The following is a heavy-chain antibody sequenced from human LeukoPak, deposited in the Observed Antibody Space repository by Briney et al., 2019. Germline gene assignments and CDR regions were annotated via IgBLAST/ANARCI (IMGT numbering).Heavy chain of an antibody. CDR3: AREYSFGVTDYYYYGMDV. Sequence: GGSLRLSCAASGFTFSSYSMNWVRQAPGKGLEWVSSISSSSSYIYYADSVKGRFTISRDNAKNSLYLQMNSLRAEDTAVYYCAREYSFGVTDYYYYGMDVWGQGTTVTVSS. D-gene: IGHD3-3*01. J-gene: IGHJ6*02. V-gene: IGHV3-21*01. CDR2: ISSSSSYI. CDR1: GFTFSSYS.